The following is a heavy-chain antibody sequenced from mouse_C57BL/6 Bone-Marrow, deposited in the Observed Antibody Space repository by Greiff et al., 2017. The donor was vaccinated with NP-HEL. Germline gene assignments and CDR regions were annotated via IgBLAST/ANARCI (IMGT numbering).Heavy chain of an antibody. CDR2: ISPRDGRT. V-gene: IGHV1-85*01. CDR1: GYTFTSYD. D-gene: IGHD2-4*01. Sequence: QVQLQQSGPELVKPGASVKLSCKASGYTFTSYDINWVKQRPGQGLDWIGWISPRDGRTKYNEQFKGKATLTVDTSSSTAYRELHSLTSEDSAVYFCARCLYDYDGYYAMDYWGQGTSVTVSS. CDR3: ARCLYDYDGYYAMDY. J-gene: IGHJ4*01.